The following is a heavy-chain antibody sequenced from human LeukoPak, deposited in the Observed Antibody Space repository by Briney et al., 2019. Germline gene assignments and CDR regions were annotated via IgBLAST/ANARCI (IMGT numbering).Heavy chain of an antibody. Sequence: SGPTLVKPTQTLTLTCTFSGFSLSTSGVGVGWIRQPPGKALEWLALIYWDDDKRYNPSLKRRLTITKDTSKNQVVLTMTNMDPVDTATYYCAHRLTGNIFDYWGQGTLVTVSS. D-gene: IGHD7-27*01. V-gene: IGHV2-5*02. J-gene: IGHJ4*02. CDR2: IYWDDDK. CDR1: GFSLSTSGVG. CDR3: AHRLTGNIFDY.